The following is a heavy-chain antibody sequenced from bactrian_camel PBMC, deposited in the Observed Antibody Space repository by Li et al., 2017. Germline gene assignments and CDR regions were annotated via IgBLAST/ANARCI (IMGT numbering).Heavy chain of an antibody. CDR3: AADQRPYFVGPRLVPGGFRY. CDR1: GNYVY. D-gene: IGHD1*01. Sequence: HVQLVESGGGSVQDGGSLRLSCAASGNYVYIGWFRQAPGKEREGVAAINTRGTSTFYADSVKGRFTVSQDNAKNTVYLQMNSLQPEDTAMYYCAADQRPYFVGPRLVPGGFRYWGQGTQVTVS. CDR2: INTRGTST. J-gene: IGHJ6*01. V-gene: IGHV3S54*01.